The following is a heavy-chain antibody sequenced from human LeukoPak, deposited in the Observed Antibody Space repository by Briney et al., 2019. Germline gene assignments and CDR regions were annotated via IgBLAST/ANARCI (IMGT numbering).Heavy chain of an antibody. D-gene: IGHD1-1*01. CDR3: ARLWNFWFDP. CDR1: GYRFTSYW. V-gene: IGHV5-51*01. J-gene: IGHJ5*02. CDR2: IYPGDSDT. Sequence: GESLKISCKGSGYRFTSYWIGWVRQMPGKGLEWMGIIYPGDSDTRYSPSFQGKVTISADKSISTAYLQWSSQKASDTAMYYCARLWNFWFDPWGQRTLVTVSS.